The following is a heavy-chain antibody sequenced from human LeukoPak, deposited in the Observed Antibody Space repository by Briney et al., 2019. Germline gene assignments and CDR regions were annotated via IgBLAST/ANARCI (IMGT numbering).Heavy chain of an antibody. CDR2: INQDGSEI. CDR3: ARGRGYSGYDDFRY. J-gene: IGHJ4*02. Sequence: AGSLRLSCAASGFTFSSYWMTWVRQAPEKGVEGVANINQDGSEILYLDSVKGRFTVSRDNAKNSLYLQMNSLRAEDTALYYCARGRGYSGYDDFRYWGQGTLVTVSS. D-gene: IGHD5-12*01. V-gene: IGHV3-7*04. CDR1: GFTFSSYW.